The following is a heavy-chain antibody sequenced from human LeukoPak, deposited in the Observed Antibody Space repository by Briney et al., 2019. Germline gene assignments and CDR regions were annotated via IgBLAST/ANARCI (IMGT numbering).Heavy chain of an antibody. CDR2: TYYRSKLYN. V-gene: IGHV6-1*01. J-gene: IGHJ3*02. Sequence: PSQTLSLTCGLSGDSVSSTSAAWNWIRQSPSSGLEWLGRTYYRSKLYNEYAVSVKRRITINPDTSKNQFSLQLNSVTPEDTAVYYCARSMGAFDIWGQGTMVTVSS. CDR1: GDSVSSTSAA. CDR3: ARSMGAFDI.